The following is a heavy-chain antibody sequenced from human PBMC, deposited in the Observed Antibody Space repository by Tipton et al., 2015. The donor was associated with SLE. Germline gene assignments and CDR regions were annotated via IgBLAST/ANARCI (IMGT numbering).Heavy chain of an antibody. Sequence: GSLRLSCAASGFTFSRYAMSWFRQAPGKGLEWVSGINGRGGETYYADSVKGRFTISRDNSRNTLHLQMISLKVGDTAIYYCAKQEYSRSSDYFDYWGQGALVTVSS. J-gene: IGHJ4*02. CDR3: AKQEYSRSSDYFDY. CDR1: GFTFSRYA. V-gene: IGHV3-23*01. D-gene: IGHD6-6*01. CDR2: INGRGGET.